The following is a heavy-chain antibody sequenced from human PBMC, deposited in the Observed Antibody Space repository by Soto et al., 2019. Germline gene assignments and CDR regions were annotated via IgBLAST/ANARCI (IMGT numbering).Heavy chain of an antibody. CDR2: INAGNGNT. J-gene: IGHJ4*02. Sequence: ASVKVSCKASGYTFTSYSMHWVCQAPGQRLEWMGWINAGNGNTKYSQKFQGRVTITRDTSASTAYMELSSLRSEDTAVYYCAREHSSSWRFDYWGQGTLVTVSS. CDR1: GYTFTSYS. D-gene: IGHD6-13*01. V-gene: IGHV1-3*01. CDR3: AREHSSSWRFDY.